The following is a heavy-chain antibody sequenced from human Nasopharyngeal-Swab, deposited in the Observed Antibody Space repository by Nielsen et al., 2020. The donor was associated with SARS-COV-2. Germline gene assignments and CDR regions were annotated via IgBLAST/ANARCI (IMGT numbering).Heavy chain of an antibody. CDR1: GGSIRSDPFY. Sequence: SGTLSLTCKVSGGSIRSDPFYWGWLRQPPGKGLEWIGSIYNTGTTFYNPSLESRATLSRDTSKNEFSLRLSSLAAADSAVYFCAREVGARAGYVYWGQGLLVTVSS. J-gene: IGHJ4*02. V-gene: IGHV4-39*07. CDR3: AREVGARAGYVY. CDR2: IYNTGTT. D-gene: IGHD1-26*01.